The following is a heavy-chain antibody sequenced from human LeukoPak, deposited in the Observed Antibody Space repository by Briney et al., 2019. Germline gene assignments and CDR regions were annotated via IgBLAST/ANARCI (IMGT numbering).Heavy chain of an antibody. CDR3: ARDLGLWCIGGTCPFDY. Sequence: ASVKVSCKASGYTFTRYGISWVRQAPGQGLEWMGWISTYDGNTNYAQNLQGRVTMTRDTSTSTAYMELWSLKSDDTAVYYCARDLGLWCIGGTCPFDYWGQGTLVTVSS. CDR2: ISTYDGNT. CDR1: GYTFTRYG. D-gene: IGHD2-15*01. V-gene: IGHV1-18*04. J-gene: IGHJ4*02.